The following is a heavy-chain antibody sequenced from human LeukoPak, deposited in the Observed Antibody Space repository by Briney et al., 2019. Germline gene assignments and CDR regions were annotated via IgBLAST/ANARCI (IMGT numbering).Heavy chain of an antibody. CDR1: GYTLTELS. D-gene: IGHD1-1*01. V-gene: IGHV1-24*01. CDR3: AKDRRGNAPRGAFDI. Sequence: GASVKVSCKVSGYTLTELSMHWVRQAPGKGLEWMGGFDPEDGETIYAQKFQGRVTMTEDTSTDTAYMELSSLRSEDTAVYYCAKDRRGNAPRGAFDIWGQGTMVTVSS. CDR2: FDPEDGET. J-gene: IGHJ3*02.